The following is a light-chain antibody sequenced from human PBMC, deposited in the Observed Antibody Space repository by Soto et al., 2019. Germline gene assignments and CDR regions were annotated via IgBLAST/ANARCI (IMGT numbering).Light chain of an antibody. Sequence: EIVLTQSPGTLSLGPVESATLSCRASQIVSSSYLAWYQQKPGQAPRLLIYGASSRATGIPDRFSGSGSGTHFTLTISRLEPEDFAVYYCQQYGSSPKTFGQGTKVDI. CDR1: QIVSSSY. J-gene: IGKJ1*01. V-gene: IGKV3-20*01. CDR3: QQYGSSPKT. CDR2: GAS.